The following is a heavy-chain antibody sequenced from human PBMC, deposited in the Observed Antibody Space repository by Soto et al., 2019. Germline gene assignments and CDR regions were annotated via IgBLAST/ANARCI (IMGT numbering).Heavy chain of an antibody. Sequence: PGGSLRLSCKASGFSFSSYGMHWIRQAPGKGLEWLAIIWNDGSNEYYADSVKGGFTISRDNSKNTLYLQLNNLRAEDTAVYFCARDQTDSGGYSEYWGQGTLVTVSS. D-gene: IGHD3-22*01. V-gene: IGHV3-33*01. CDR2: IWNDGSNE. CDR1: GFSFSSYG. CDR3: ARDQTDSGGYSEY. J-gene: IGHJ4*02.